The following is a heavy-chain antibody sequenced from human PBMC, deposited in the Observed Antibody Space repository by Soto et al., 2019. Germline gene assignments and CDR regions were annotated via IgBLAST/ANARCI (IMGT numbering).Heavy chain of an antibody. J-gene: IGHJ6*02. Sequence: PSQTLSLTCAISGDSVSSNSAAWNWIRQYPSRGLEWLGRTYYRSKWYNDYAVSVKSRITINPDTSKNQFSLQLNSVTPEDTAVYYCARDCTNGVCYPSYHYGMDVWGQGTTVTVSS. CDR3: ARDCTNGVCYPSYHYGMDV. D-gene: IGHD2-8*01. V-gene: IGHV6-1*01. CDR1: GDSVSSNSAA. CDR2: TYYRSKWYN.